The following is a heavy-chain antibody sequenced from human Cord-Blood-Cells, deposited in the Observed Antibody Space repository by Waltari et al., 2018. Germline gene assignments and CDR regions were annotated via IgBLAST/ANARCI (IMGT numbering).Heavy chain of an antibody. V-gene: IGHV4-34*01. J-gene: IGHJ4*02. CDR3: ARLGMGGDY. Sequence: QVQLQQWGAGLLKPSETLSLTCAGYGGSFSGSYWSWIRQPPGKGLEWIGEIKHSGSTNYNPSLKSRVTISVDTSKNQFSLKLSSVTAADTAVYYCARLGMGGDYWGQGTLVTVSS. CDR1: GGSFSGSY. D-gene: IGHD7-27*01. CDR2: IKHSGST.